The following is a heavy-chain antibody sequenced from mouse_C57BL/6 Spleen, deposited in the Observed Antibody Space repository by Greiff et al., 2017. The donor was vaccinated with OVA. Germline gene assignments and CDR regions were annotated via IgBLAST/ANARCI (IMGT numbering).Heavy chain of an antibody. V-gene: IGHV5-17*01. J-gene: IGHJ4*01. Sequence: EVMLVESGGGLVKPGGSLKLSCAASGFTFSDYGMHWVRQAPEKGLEWVAYISSGSSTIYYADTVKGRFTISRDNAKNTLFLQMTSLRSEDTAMYYCARINWDYYAMDYWGQGTSVTVSS. D-gene: IGHD4-1*01. CDR2: ISSGSSTI. CDR1: GFTFSDYG. CDR3: ARINWDYYAMDY.